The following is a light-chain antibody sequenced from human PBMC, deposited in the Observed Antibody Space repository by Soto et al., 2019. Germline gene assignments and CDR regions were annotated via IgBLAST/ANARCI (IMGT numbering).Light chain of an antibody. CDR1: QRISSNY. V-gene: IGKV3-20*01. CDR3: QDYGSSPQT. Sequence: DIGLTQSPGTLSLSPGERATLSCRASQRISSNYLGWYQQKPGQAPRLLIYAASSRATGIPDRFSGSGSGTDFTLTISRLEPEDFAVYYCQDYGSSPQTLGQGTKVDIK. CDR2: AAS. J-gene: IGKJ1*01.